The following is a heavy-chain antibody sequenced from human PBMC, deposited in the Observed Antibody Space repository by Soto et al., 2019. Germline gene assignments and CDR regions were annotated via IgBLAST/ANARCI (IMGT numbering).Heavy chain of an antibody. J-gene: IGHJ5*02. D-gene: IGHD6-19*01. CDR1: GYTFTSYA. Sequence: ASVKVSCKASGYTFTSYAMHWVRQAPGQRLEWMGWINAGNGNTKYSQKFQGRVTITRDTSASTAYMELSSLRSEDTAVYYCAGGGGWYVWFDPWGQRTLVTVSS. CDR2: INAGNGNT. CDR3: AGGGGWYVWFDP. V-gene: IGHV1-3*01.